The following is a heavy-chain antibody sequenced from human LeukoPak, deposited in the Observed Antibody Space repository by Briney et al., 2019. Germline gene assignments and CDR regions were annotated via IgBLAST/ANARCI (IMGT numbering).Heavy chain of an antibody. CDR3: ASLPVVVVAATRNFDY. CDR2: ISGSGGST. J-gene: IGHJ4*02. Sequence: PGGSLGLSCAASGFTFSSYAMSWVRQAPGKGLEWVSAISGSGGSTYYADSVKGRFTISRDNSKNTLYLQMNSLRAEDTAVYYCASLPVVVVAATRNFDYWGQGTLVTVSS. CDR1: GFTFSSYA. D-gene: IGHD2-15*01. V-gene: IGHV3-23*01.